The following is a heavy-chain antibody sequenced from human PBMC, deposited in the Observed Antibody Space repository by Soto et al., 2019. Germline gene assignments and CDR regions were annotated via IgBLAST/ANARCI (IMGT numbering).Heavy chain of an antibody. CDR3: ARAIVVVPAAIGMDIVATPRGSRFDP. J-gene: IGHJ5*02. CDR2: IYHSGST. Sequence: SETLSLTCAVSGGSISSGGYSWSWIRQPPGKGLEWIGYIYHSGSTYYNPSLKSRVTISVDRSKNQFSLKLSSVTAADTAVYYCARAIVVVPAAIGMDIVATPRGSRFDPWGQGTLVTVSS. V-gene: IGHV4-30-2*01. D-gene: IGHD2-2*02. CDR1: GGSISSGGYS.